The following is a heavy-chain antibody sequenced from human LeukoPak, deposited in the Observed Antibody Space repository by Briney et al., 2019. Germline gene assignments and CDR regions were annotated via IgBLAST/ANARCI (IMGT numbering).Heavy chain of an antibody. CDR2: IFYGGNN. CDR1: GGSISNADYY. CDR3: ARQLPTAAADTRGYFDY. V-gene: IGHV4-39*01. Sequence: SETLSLTCSVSGGSISNADYYWGWIRQAPGKGLEWIGSIFYGGNNHYTPSLKSRATISVDTSKNQFSLKVTSVTAADAAVYYCARQLPTAAADTRGYFDYWGQGTVVTVSS. D-gene: IGHD6-25*01. J-gene: IGHJ4*01.